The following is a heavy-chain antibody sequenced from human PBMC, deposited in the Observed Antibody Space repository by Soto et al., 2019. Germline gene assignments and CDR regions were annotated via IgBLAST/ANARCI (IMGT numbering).Heavy chain of an antibody. CDR1: GGTFSSYA. J-gene: IGHJ4*02. Sequence: QVQLVQSGAEVKKPGSSVKVSCKASGGTFSSYAISWVRQAPGQGLEWMGGIIPIFGTANYAQKFQGRVTMTTDTSTSTAYMELRSLRSDDTAVYYCARMFAVVTPIDFDYWGQGTLVTVSS. CDR3: ARMFAVVTPIDFDY. V-gene: IGHV1-69*06. CDR2: IIPIFGTA. D-gene: IGHD2-21*02.